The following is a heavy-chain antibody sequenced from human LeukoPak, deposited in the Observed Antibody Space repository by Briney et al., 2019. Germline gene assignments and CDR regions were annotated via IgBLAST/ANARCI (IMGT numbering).Heavy chain of an antibody. D-gene: IGHD1-26*01. CDR2: IYTSGST. CDR3: ARGKSFYSGSYSDM. V-gene: IGHV4-4*07. CDR1: GDSISSYY. J-gene: IGHJ3*02. Sequence: SETLSLTCTVSGDSISSYYWSWIRQPAGKGLEWIGRIYTSGSTNYNPSLKSRVTMSVDTSKNQFALNLSSVTAADTAVYYCARGKSFYSGSYSDMWGQGTMVTVSS.